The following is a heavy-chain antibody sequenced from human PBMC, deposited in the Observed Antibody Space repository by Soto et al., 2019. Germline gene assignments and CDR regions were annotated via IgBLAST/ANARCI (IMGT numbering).Heavy chain of an antibody. V-gene: IGHV3-21*02. J-gene: IGHJ3*01. CDR3: ANTVYCGGDCFDACDV. CDR2: ISSSSTYI. D-gene: IGHD2-21*02. CDR1: GITFSSYS. Sequence: EVQLVESGGGLVKPGGTLRLSCAGSGITFSSYSMNWVRQAPGKGLEWVSSISSSSTYIYYADSVKRRFTISRDNAKNALFLQMNSLRTEDTAVYYCANTVYCGGDCFDACDVWGQGATVTVSS.